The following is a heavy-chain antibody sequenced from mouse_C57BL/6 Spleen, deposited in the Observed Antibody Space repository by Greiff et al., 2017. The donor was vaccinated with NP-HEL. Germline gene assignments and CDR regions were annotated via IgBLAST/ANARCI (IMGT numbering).Heavy chain of an antibody. Sequence: EVKLVESGPELVKPGASVKIPCKASGYTFTDYNMDWVKQSHGKSLEWIGDINPNNGGTIYNQKFKGKATLTVDKSSSTAYMELRSLTSEDTAVYYCARPGLFEYAMDYWGQGTSVTVSS. CDR3: ARPGLFEYAMDY. CDR1: GYTFTDYN. V-gene: IGHV1-18*01. J-gene: IGHJ4*01. CDR2: INPNNGGT.